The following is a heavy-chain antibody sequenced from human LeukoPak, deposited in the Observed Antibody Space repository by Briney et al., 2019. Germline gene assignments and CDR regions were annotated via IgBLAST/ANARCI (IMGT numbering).Heavy chain of an antibody. Sequence: TPSETLSLTCAVYGGSFSGYYWSWIRQPPGKGLEWIGEINHSGSTNYNPSLKSRVTISVDTSKNQFSLKLSSVTAADTAVYYCARNHSYGSGKGFDPWGQGTLSPSPQ. J-gene: IGHJ5*02. CDR2: INHSGST. CDR1: GGSFSGYY. V-gene: IGHV4-34*01. D-gene: IGHD3-10*01. CDR3: ARNHSYGSGKGFDP.